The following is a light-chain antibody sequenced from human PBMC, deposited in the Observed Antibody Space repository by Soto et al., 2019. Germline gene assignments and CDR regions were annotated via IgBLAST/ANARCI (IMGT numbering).Light chain of an antibody. V-gene: IGKV3-20*01. Sequence: EIVLTQSPGPLSLSPGERATLYCRASQSVGSTYLAWYQQKPGQAPRGLIYGASSRATGIPDRSSGSGPGADFTLTISRLEPEAFAVYYCQQYTTSPFTFGPGTKVDIK. CDR2: GAS. CDR1: QSVGSTY. J-gene: IGKJ3*01. CDR3: QQYTTSPFT.